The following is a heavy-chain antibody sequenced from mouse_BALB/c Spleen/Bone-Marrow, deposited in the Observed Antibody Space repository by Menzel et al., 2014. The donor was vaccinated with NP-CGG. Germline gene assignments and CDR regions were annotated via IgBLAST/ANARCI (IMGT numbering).Heavy chain of an antibody. CDR3: ALYRYDGPGSAY. D-gene: IGHD2-14*01. V-gene: IGHV14-3*02. J-gene: IGHJ3*01. Sequence: EVMLVESGAELVKPGASVKLSCTASGFNVKDTYMHWVKQRPEQGLEWIGRIDPANGNTKYDPKFQGKATITADTSSNTAYLQLSSLTSEDTAAYYCALYRYDGPGSAYWGQVTLVTVSA. CDR1: GFNVKDTY. CDR2: IDPANGNT.